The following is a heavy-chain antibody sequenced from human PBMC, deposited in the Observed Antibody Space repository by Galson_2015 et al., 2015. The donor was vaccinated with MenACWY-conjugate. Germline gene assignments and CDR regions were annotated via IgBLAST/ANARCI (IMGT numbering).Heavy chain of an antibody. CDR3: VRRYCSGGSCHIFDS. CDR2: IYYSGSA. Sequence: ETLSLACTVSGGSIDSYCWSWIRQPPGQGLEYIGGIYYSGSANYNPSLNSQVTISVDTSKKQFSLRLSSGTAADTAMYYCVRRYCSGGSCHIFDSWGQGTMVIVSS. D-gene: IGHD2-15*01. J-gene: IGHJ4*02. V-gene: IGHV4-59*08. CDR1: GGSIDSYC.